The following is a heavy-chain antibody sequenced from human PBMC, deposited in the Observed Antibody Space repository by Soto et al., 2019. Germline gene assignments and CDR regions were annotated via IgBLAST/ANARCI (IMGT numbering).Heavy chain of an antibody. V-gene: IGHV4-30-4*01. CDR2: IFDSGTT. CDR3: ARAPSAANVHY. J-gene: IGHJ4*02. D-gene: IGHD3-16*01. CDR1: GGSITSDYSC. Sequence: SETLSLTCTVSGGSITSDYSCWSWIRQPPGEGLEWIGHIFDSGTTYTNPSLRSQVAISLDTSKNHFSLTLSSVTAADTAVYYCARAPSAANVHYSGQGALVTVT.